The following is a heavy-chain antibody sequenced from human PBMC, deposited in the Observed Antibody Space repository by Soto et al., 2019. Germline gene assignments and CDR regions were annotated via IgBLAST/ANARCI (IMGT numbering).Heavy chain of an antibody. CDR1: GGSISSVNYY. Sequence: QVQRQESGPGLVKPSQTLSLTCTLSGGSISSVNYYWSWIRQHPAKGLEWIGYIYYSGSTHYNPPLTSRVTSSLDTSRNHFSLTLTSVTAADTAVYYCARDAYSSMWIVTAFDMWGQGTMVTVSS. J-gene: IGHJ3*02. CDR3: ARDAYSSMWIVTAFDM. V-gene: IGHV4-31*03. D-gene: IGHD6-13*01. CDR2: IYYSGST.